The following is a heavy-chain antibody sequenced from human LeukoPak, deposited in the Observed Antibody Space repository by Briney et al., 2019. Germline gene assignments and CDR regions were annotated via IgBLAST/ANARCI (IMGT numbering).Heavy chain of an antibody. CDR3: ATATGVGATGLGAFDI. V-gene: IGHV1-24*01. Sequence: ASVKVSCKASGGTFSSYAISWVRQAPGKGLEWMGGFDPEDGETIYAQKFQGRVTMTEDTSTDTAYMELSSLRSEDTAVYYCATATGVGATGLGAFDIWGQGTMVTVSS. CDR1: GGTFSSYA. CDR2: FDPEDGET. D-gene: IGHD1-26*01. J-gene: IGHJ3*02.